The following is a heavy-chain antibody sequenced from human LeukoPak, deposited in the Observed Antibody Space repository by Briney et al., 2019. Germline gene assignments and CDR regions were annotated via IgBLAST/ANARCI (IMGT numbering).Heavy chain of an antibody. D-gene: IGHD2-15*01. V-gene: IGHV4-61*02. CDR3: ARGPTYCSSSSCLQGE. CDR2: IYTSGST. CDR1: GGSISSGSYY. J-gene: IGHJ4*02. Sequence: SETLSLTCTVSGGSISSGSYYWSWIRQPAGRGLEWIGRIYTSGSTNYNPSLKSRVTISVDTSKNQFSLKLSSVTAADTAVYYCARGPTYCSSSSCLQGEWGQGTLVTVSS.